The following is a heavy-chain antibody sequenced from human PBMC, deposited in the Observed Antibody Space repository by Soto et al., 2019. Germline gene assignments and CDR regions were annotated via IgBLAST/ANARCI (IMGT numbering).Heavy chain of an antibody. CDR2: INPNSGGT. CDR1: GYTFTGYY. Sequence: ASVKVSCKASGYTFTGYYMHWVRQAPGQGLEGMGWINPNSGGTNYAQKFQGRVTMTRDTSISTAYMELSRLRSDDTAVYYCASAVIGYYGSGSYYNGMDVWGQGTTVTVSS. D-gene: IGHD3-10*01. V-gene: IGHV1-2*02. CDR3: ASAVIGYYGSGSYYNGMDV. J-gene: IGHJ6*02.